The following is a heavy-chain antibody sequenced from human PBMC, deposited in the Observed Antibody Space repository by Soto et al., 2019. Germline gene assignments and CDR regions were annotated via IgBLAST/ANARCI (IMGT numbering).Heavy chain of an antibody. Sequence: QVQLQESGPGLVKPSGTLSLTCTVSGGSMSSSNWWNWVRQSPGKGLEWIGEAHHSGRTNYNPSLKSRVTISVDKSTNHFSLKLRSVTAADTAVYYCARSEATGLDYWGQGTLVTVSS. CDR1: GGSMSSSNW. CDR2: AHHSGRT. V-gene: IGHV4-4*02. J-gene: IGHJ4*02. D-gene: IGHD1-26*01. CDR3: ARSEATGLDY.